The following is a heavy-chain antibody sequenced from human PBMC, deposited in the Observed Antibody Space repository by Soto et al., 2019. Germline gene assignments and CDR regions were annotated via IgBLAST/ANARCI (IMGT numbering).Heavy chain of an antibody. Sequence: QVQLQESGPGLVKPSQTLSLTCTVSGGSISSGGYYWSWIRQHPGKGLEWIGYIYYSGSTYYNPSLKSRVTISVGTSKNQFSLKLSSVTAADTAVYYCTRNGILPRGADAFDIWGQGTMVTVSS. V-gene: IGHV4-31*03. CDR3: TRNGILPRGADAFDI. D-gene: IGHD3-3*01. CDR2: IYYSGST. CDR1: GGSISSGGYY. J-gene: IGHJ3*02.